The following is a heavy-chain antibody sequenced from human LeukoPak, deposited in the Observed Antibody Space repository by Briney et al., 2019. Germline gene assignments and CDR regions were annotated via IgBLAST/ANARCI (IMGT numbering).Heavy chain of an antibody. V-gene: IGHV1-18*01. CDR1: GYTFTSYG. Sequence: ASVKVSCKASGYTFTSYGISWVRQAPGQGLEWMGWISAYNGNTNYAQELQGRVTMTTDTSTSTAYMELSSLRSEDTAVYYCARRPKPTMVRGVIDDLGEYFDYWGQGTLVTVSS. CDR2: ISAYNGNT. D-gene: IGHD3-10*01. J-gene: IGHJ4*02. CDR3: ARRPKPTMVRGVIDDLGEYFDY.